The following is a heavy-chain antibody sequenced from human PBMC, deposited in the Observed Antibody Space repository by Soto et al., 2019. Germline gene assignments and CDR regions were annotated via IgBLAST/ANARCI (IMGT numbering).Heavy chain of an antibody. J-gene: IGHJ3*02. CDR2: IYYSGST. V-gene: IGHV4-59*01. Sequence: SETLSLTCTVSGGSISSYYWSWIRQPPGNGLEWIGYIYYSGSTNYNPSLKSRVTISVDTSKNQFSLKLSSVTAADTAVYYCATFVRLGEWRLDAFDIWGQGTMVTVSS. CDR3: ATFVRLGEWRLDAFDI. CDR1: GGSISSYY. D-gene: IGHD3-10*01.